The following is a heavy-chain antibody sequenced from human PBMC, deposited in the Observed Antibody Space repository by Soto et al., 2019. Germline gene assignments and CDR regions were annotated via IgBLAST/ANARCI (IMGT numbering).Heavy chain of an antibody. Sequence: EVQLLESGGGLVQPGGSLRLSCAASGFTFSSYAMSWVRQAPGKGLEWVSAISGSGGSTYYADSVKGRFTISRDNSKNSLYLQMNSLRAEDTAVYYCAKGRHSSGWWAGVDYWGQGTLVTVSS. D-gene: IGHD6-19*01. CDR2: ISGSGGST. CDR3: AKGRHSSGWWAGVDY. J-gene: IGHJ4*02. CDR1: GFTFSSYA. V-gene: IGHV3-23*01.